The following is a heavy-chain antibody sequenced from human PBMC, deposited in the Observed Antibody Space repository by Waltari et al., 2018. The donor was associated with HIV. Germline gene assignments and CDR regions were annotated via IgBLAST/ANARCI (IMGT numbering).Heavy chain of an antibody. J-gene: IGHJ6*02. V-gene: IGHV1-2*02. CDR2: INPNSGGT. D-gene: IGHD1-1*01. Sequence: QVQLVQSGAEVKKPGASVKVSCKASGYTFTGYYMHWVRQAPGQGLEWMGGINPNSGGTNYAQKFQGRVTMTRDTSISTAYMELSRLRSDDTAVYYCARVELEQFYYYYYGMDVWGQGTTVTVSS. CDR1: GYTFTGYY. CDR3: ARVELEQFYYYYYGMDV.